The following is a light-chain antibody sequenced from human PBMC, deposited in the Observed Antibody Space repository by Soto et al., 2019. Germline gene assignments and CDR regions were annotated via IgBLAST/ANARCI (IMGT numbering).Light chain of an antibody. Sequence: AIQMTQSPSSLAGSVGDRLTITCRASQDIGNDLGWYQQNPGKAPKLLIYAASSLQSGVSSRFSGSGSGTEFTLTISSLQPEDFATYYCLQVFNFPRAFGQGTKVDIK. CDR2: AAS. CDR1: QDIGND. V-gene: IGKV1-6*02. CDR3: LQVFNFPRA. J-gene: IGKJ1*01.